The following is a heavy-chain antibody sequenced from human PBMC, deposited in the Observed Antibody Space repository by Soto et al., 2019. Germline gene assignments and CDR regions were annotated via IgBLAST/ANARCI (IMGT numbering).Heavy chain of an antibody. D-gene: IGHD3-10*01. Sequence: PSETLSLTCAVYGGSFSGYYWSWIRQPPGKELEWIGEINHSGSTNYNPSLKSRVTISVDTSKNQFSLKLSSVTAADTAVYYCAIACITMVRGVYYGMDVWGQGTTVTVSS. CDR2: INHSGST. CDR3: AIACITMVRGVYYGMDV. CDR1: GGSFSGYY. J-gene: IGHJ6*02. V-gene: IGHV4-34*01.